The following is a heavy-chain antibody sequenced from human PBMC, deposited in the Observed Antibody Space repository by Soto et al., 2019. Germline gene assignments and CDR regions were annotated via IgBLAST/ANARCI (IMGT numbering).Heavy chain of an antibody. CDR3: ARGSVPYYYDSSDGMDV. Sequence: ASVKVSCKASGYTFINFFIQWVRQAPGQGLEWMGWINPSSGDTQYVEKFQGWVTMTRDTSISTAYMELSRLRSDDTAVYYCARGSVPYYYDSSDGMDVWGQGTTVTVSS. V-gene: IGHV1-2*04. CDR1: GYTFINFF. CDR2: INPSSGDT. D-gene: IGHD3-22*01. J-gene: IGHJ6*02.